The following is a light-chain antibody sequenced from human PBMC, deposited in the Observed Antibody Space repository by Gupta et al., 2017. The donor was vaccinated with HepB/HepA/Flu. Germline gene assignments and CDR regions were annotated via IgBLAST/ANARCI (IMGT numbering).Light chain of an antibody. V-gene: IGKV1-5*03. CDR3: QQYNTYSPT. CDR2: KAS. CDR1: QSISSW. J-gene: IGKJ1*01. Sequence: DIQMTQSPSTLSASVGDRVTITCLASQSISSWLAWYQQKPGKAPKLLIYKASRVESGVPSRFSGSGSGTXFTLTIXSLQPDDFATYYCQQYNTYSPTFGXGTKVEIK.